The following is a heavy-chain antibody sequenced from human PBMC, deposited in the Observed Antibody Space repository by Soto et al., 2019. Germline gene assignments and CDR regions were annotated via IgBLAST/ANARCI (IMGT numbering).Heavy chain of an antibody. V-gene: IGHV1-69*12. CDR1: GGTFSSYA. J-gene: IGHJ6*02. CDR3: ARASDITGTTPYYYGMDV. Sequence: QVQLVQSGAEVKKPGSSVKVSCKASGGTFSSYAISWVRQAPGQGLEWMGGIIPIFGTANYAQKFQGRVTITADESTCTAYMELSSLRSEDTALYYCARASDITGTTPYYYGMDVWGQGTTVTLS. CDR2: IIPIFGTA. D-gene: IGHD1-7*01.